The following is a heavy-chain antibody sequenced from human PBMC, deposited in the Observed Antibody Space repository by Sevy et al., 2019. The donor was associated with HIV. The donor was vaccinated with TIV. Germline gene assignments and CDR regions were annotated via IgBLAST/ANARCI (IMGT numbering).Heavy chain of an antibody. Sequence: GGSLRLSCEGSGYIFSNYWMHWVRQAPGKGLEWVSRVNSDGGDTVYADSVKGRFTISRDNAENTMSLQMNSLRAEDTGLYYCVAANSWEDYWGQGTQVTVSS. D-gene: IGHD6-13*01. CDR2: VNSDGGDT. V-gene: IGHV3-74*01. CDR3: VAANSWEDY. J-gene: IGHJ4*02. CDR1: GYIFSNYW.